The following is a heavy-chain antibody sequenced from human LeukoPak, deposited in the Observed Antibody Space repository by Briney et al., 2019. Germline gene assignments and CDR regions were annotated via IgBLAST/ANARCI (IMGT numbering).Heavy chain of an antibody. CDR3: AKTRGYSYGLDY. CDR1: GFTFSSDA. J-gene: IGHJ4*02. CDR2: ISGSGGST. D-gene: IGHD5-18*01. Sequence: GGSLRLSCAASGFTFSSDAMSWVRQAPGKGLEWVSAISGSGGSTYYADSVKGRFTISRDNSKNTLYLQMNSLRAEDTAVYYCAKTRGYSYGLDYWGQGTLVTVSS. V-gene: IGHV3-23*01.